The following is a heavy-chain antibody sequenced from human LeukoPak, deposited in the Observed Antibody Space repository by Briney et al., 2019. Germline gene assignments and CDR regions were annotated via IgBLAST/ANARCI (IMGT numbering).Heavy chain of an antibody. Sequence: SETLSLTCAVYGGSFSGYCWSWIRQPPGKGLEWIGEINHSGSTNYNPSLKSRVTISVDTSKNQFSLKLSSVTAADTAVYYCARARRRFDPWGQRTLVTVSS. CDR2: INHSGST. CDR1: GGSFSGYC. V-gene: IGHV4-34*01. CDR3: ARARRRFDP. J-gene: IGHJ5*02.